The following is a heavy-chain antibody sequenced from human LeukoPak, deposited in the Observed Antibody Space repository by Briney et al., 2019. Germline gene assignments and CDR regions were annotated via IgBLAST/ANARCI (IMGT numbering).Heavy chain of an antibody. CDR3: ARGAEAETSPLDF. Sequence: ASVKVSCKASGYTFTSYSMHWVRQAPGQGLEWMGIINPSGGTTTYAQKFQGRVSMTRDTSTSTVYMELSSLRSEDTAVYFCARGAEAETSPLDFWGQGTLVIVS. CDR1: GYTFTSYS. D-gene: IGHD6-13*01. CDR2: INPSGGTT. J-gene: IGHJ4*02. V-gene: IGHV1-46*01.